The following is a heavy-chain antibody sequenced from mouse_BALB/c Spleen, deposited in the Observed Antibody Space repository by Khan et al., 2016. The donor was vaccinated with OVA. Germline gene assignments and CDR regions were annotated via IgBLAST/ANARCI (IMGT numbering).Heavy chain of an antibody. Sequence: QIQLVQSGPELKKPGETVRISCKASGYTFTTAGMQWVQKMPGKGLKWIGWINTHSGVPKYAEDFKGRFAFSLETSASTVYLQITNLKNEDTATYVCAREWAAFYRNDGGAMDYWGQGTSVTVSS. CDR3: AREWAAFYRNDGGAMDY. J-gene: IGHJ4*01. CDR2: INTHSGVP. CDR1: GYTFTTAG. V-gene: IGHV9-4*02. D-gene: IGHD2-14*01.